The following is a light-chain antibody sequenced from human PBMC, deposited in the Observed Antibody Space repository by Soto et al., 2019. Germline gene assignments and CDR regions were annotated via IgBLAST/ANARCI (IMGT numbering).Light chain of an antibody. CDR1: QGISSF. CDR2: AAS. Sequence: DIQLTQSPSFLSASVGDTVTITCRASQGISSFSAWYQQKPGKAPQLLIHAASTLESGVSSRFSGTVSGTEFTLTISSLQPEDSATYYCQHLNGYPLTFGGGTKVEIK. V-gene: IGKV1-9*01. CDR3: QHLNGYPLT. J-gene: IGKJ4*01.